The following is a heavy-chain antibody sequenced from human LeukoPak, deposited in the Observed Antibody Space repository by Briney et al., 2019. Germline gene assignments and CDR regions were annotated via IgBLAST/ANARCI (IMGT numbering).Heavy chain of an antibody. CDR3: ARTYCGGDCYYYYYYMDV. CDR2: IYYSGST. D-gene: IGHD2-21*02. J-gene: IGHJ6*03. Sequence: SETLSLTCTVSGGSISSSSYYWGWIRQPPGKGLEWIGSIYYSGSTYYNPSLKSRVTISVDTSKNQFSLKLSSVTAADTAVYYCARTYCGGDCYYYYYYMDVWGQGTLVTVSS. CDR1: GGSISSSSYY. V-gene: IGHV4-39*07.